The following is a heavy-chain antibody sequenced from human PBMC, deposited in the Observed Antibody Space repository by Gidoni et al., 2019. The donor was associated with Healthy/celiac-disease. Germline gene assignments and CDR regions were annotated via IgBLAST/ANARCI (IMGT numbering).Heavy chain of an antibody. V-gene: IGHV3-23*01. D-gene: IGHD2-2*02. J-gene: IGHJ4*02. CDR3: AGRGGYCSSTSCYKGNIDY. CDR1: GFPFSSYS. Sequence: DVQLLESGGCLVQPGGSLRLSRAASGFPFSSYSVSWVRQPPGKGLEWVSAISGSSGSTYYADSVKGRFTISRDNSKNTLYLQMNSLRAEDTAVYYCAGRGGYCSSTSCYKGNIDYWGQGTLVTVSS. CDR2: ISGSSGST.